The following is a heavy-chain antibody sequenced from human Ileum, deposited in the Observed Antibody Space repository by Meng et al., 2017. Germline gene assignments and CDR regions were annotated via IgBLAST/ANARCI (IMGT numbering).Heavy chain of an antibody. V-gene: IGHV4-59*10. Sequence: QAELPAWGAGLLTPSGSLSLTRACDGGSFSGYYGSWIRQPAGKGLEWIGRIYTSGSTNYNPSLKSRVTMSVDTSKNQFSLKLSSVTAADTAVYYCARDVVPTVTYYYNWFDPWGQGTLVTVSS. J-gene: IGHJ5*02. CDR3: ARDVVPTVTYYYNWFDP. CDR1: GGSFSGYY. CDR2: IYTSGST. D-gene: IGHD4-17*01.